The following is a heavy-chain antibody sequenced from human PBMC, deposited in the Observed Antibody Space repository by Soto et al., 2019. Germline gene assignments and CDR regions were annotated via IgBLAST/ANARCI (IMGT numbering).Heavy chain of an antibody. CDR1: GYTFTSYY. J-gene: IGHJ3*02. D-gene: IGHD2-8*01. V-gene: IGHV1-46*01. CDR3: ARDFLYGATGDAFYI. Sequence: QVQLVQSGAEVKKPGASVKVSCKASGYTFTSYYMHWVRQAPGQGLEWMGIINPSGGSTSYAQKFQGRVTMTRDTSTSTVYMELSSLRSEDTAVYFCARDFLYGATGDAFYIWGQGTMGTVSS. CDR2: INPSGGST.